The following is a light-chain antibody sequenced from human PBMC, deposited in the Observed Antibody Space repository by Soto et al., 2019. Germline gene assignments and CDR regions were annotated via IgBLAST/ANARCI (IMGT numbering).Light chain of an antibody. CDR3: QQANSFPWT. Sequence: DIQMTESPSSLSASVGDRVTMTCRASQDISGWLAWFQQKPGEAPKLLIYGAFSLQSGVPSRFSGSGSGTDFTLTISSLQPEDSATYYCQQANSFPWTFGQGTKVDIK. J-gene: IGKJ1*01. CDR2: GAF. V-gene: IGKV1-12*01. CDR1: QDISGW.